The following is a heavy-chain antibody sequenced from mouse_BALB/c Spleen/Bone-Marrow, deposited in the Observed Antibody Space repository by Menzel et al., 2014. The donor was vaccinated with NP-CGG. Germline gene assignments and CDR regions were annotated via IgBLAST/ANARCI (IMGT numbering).Heavy chain of an antibody. Sequence: VHVKQSGAELVEPGASVKLSCTASGFNIKDTYMHWVKQRPEQGLEWIGRIDPANGNTKYDPKFQGKATITADTSSNTAYLQLSSLTSEDTAVYYCARWEYYAMDHWGQGTSVTVSS. CDR2: IDPANGNT. D-gene: IGHD4-1*01. CDR3: ARWEYYAMDH. CDR1: GFNIKDTY. V-gene: IGHV14-3*02. J-gene: IGHJ4*01.